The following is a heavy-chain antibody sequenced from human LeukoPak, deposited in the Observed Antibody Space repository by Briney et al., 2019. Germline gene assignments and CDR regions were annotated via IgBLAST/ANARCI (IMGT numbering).Heavy chain of an antibody. CDR2: YYTSEST. D-gene: IGHD1-26*01. Sequence: SETLSLTCTVSGDSISNYYWSWIRQPAGKGLEWIGRYYTSESTDYNPSLKSRVTISVDTSKNQFSLKLSSVTAADTAVYYCARRGSGNYGYYYYYMDVWGKGTTVTVSS. CDR1: GDSISNYY. CDR3: ARRGSGNYGYYYYYMDV. J-gene: IGHJ6*03. V-gene: IGHV4-4*07.